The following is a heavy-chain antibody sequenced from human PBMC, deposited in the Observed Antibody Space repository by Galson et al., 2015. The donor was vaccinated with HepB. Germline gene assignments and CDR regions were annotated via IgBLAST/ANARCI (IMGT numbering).Heavy chain of an antibody. CDR2: IIPIFGTA. Sequence: SVKVSCKASGGTFSSYAISWVRQAPGQGLEWMGGIIPIFGTANYAQKFQGSVTITADESTSTAYMELSSLRSEDTAVYYCATKGGSGSSLPYDYWGQGTLVTVPS. CDR1: GGTFSSYA. CDR3: ATKGGSGSSLPYDY. J-gene: IGHJ4*02. D-gene: IGHD3-3*01. V-gene: IGHV1-69*13.